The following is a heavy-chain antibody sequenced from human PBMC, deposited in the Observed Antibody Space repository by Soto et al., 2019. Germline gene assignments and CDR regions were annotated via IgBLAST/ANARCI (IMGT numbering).Heavy chain of an antibody. Sequence: QVQLVQSGAEVKKPGSSVKVSCKASGGTFSSYAISWVRQAPGQGLEWMGGIIPIFGTANYAQKFQGRVTITADESTSTAYMELSSLRSEDTAVYYCATGLRHLERRFPYYFDYWGQGTLVTVSS. CDR3: ATGLRHLERRFPYYFDY. CDR2: IIPIFGTA. V-gene: IGHV1-69*01. CDR1: GGTFSSYA. D-gene: IGHD5-12*01. J-gene: IGHJ4*02.